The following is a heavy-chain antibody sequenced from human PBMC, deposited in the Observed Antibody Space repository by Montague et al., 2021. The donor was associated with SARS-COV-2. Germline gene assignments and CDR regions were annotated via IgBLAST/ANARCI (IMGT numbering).Heavy chain of an antibody. CDR3: ARGRDSVTDFGTKYYVHYCLDD. CDR2: VDRSGTA. CDR1: DGSVSAYF. D-gene: IGHD3/OR15-3a*01. Sequence: SETLSLTCDFSDGSVSAYFWSWVRQLPGKGLEWIGQVDRSGTAHYSPSLQSRLTLSVDTSNNQVSLNLTSMTATNTATYYCARGRDSVTDFGTKYYVHYCLDDWGQGTTVTVSS. V-gene: IGHV4-34*01. J-gene: IGHJ6*02.